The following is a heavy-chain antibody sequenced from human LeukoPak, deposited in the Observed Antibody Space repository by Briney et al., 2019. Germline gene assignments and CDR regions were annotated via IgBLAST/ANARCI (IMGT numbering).Heavy chain of an antibody. Sequence: SETLSLTCTVSGGSISSYYWSWIRQPPGKGLEWIGYIYYSGSTNYNPSLKSRVTISVDTSKNQFSLKLSSVTAADTAVYYCARFYYYDSSGYYFDVSRSNWFDPWGQGTLVTVSS. J-gene: IGHJ5*02. CDR3: ARFYYYDSSGYYFDVSRSNWFDP. D-gene: IGHD3-22*01. CDR1: GGSISSYY. V-gene: IGHV4-59*01. CDR2: IYYSGST.